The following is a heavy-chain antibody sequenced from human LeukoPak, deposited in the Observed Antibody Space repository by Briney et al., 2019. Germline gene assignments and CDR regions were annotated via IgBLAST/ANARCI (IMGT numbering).Heavy chain of an antibody. CDR1: GFTFSSYG. CDR2: ISYDGSNK. Sequence: PGGSLRLSCAASGFTFSSYGMHWVRQAPGKGLEWVAVISYDGSNKYYADSVKGRFAISRDNSKNTLYLQMNSLRAEDTAVYYCAKDPSIAAYSSGYSWGQGTLVTVSS. CDR3: AKDPSIAAYSSGYS. V-gene: IGHV3-30*18. D-gene: IGHD3-22*01. J-gene: IGHJ5*02.